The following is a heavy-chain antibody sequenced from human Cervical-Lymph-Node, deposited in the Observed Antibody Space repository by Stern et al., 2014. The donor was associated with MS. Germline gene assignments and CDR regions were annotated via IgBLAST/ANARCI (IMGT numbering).Heavy chain of an antibody. CDR2: ISSSSSYI. CDR3: ARVILWFGELSYFDY. CDR1: GFTFSSYS. Sequence: EVQLVESGGGLVKPGGSLRLSCAASGFTFSSYSMNWVRQAPGKGLEWVSSISSSSSYIYYADSVKGRFTISRDNAKNSLYLQMNSLRAEDTALYYCARVILWFGELSYFDYWGQGTLVTVSS. J-gene: IGHJ4*02. V-gene: IGHV3-21*01. D-gene: IGHD3-10*01.